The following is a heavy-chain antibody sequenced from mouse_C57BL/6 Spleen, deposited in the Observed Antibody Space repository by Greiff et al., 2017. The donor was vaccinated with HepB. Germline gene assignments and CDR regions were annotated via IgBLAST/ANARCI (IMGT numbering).Heavy chain of an antibody. V-gene: IGHV6-3*01. CDR2: IRLKSDNYAT. CDR1: GFTFSNYW. CDR3: TGGSTFAY. D-gene: IGHD3-1*01. J-gene: IGHJ3*01. Sequence: EVKLVESGGGLVQPGGSMKLSCVASGFTFSNYWMNWVRQSPEKGLEWVAQIRLKSDNYATHYAESVKGRFTISRDDSKSSVYLQMNNLRAEDTGIYYCTGGSTFAYWGQGTLVTVSA.